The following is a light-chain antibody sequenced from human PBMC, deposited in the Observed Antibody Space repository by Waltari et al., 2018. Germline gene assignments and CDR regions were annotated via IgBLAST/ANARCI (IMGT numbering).Light chain of an antibody. V-gene: IGKV3-20*01. CDR1: PSVIRY. Sequence: IVLTQSPGTLSLSLGERATLSCRASPSVIRYLDWYQQRPGQAPRLLIYAASTRATGIPDRLSGSGYGTDFTLTISRLGPEDFAVYYCQNHERLPATFGQGTKVEIK. CDR2: AAS. J-gene: IGKJ1*01. CDR3: QNHERLPAT.